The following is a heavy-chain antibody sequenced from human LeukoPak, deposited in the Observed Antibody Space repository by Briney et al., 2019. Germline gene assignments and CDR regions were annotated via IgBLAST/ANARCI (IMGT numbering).Heavy chain of an antibody. D-gene: IGHD2-2*01. J-gene: IGHJ6*03. V-gene: IGHV4-39*07. CDR1: GGSISSSSYY. CDR2: INHSGST. CDR3: ASNRIDIVVVPAKPYYYYYYMDV. Sequence: PSETLSLTCTVSGGSISSSSYYWGWIRQPPGKGLEWIGEINHSGSTNYNPSLKSRVTISVDTSKNQFSLKLSSVTAADTAVYYCASNRIDIVVVPAKPYYYYYYMDVWGKGTTVTVSS.